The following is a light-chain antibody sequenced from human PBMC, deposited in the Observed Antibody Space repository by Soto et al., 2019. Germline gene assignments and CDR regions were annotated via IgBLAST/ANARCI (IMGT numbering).Light chain of an antibody. J-gene: IGKJ2*01. Sequence: EIVIPQSPATLSVSPGERATLSWRASQSISSDVAWYQQKPGQAPRLLIYGASTTDTGIPARFSGSGSGTEFTLTISRLQSEDFSVYNCQQYNKSPRTFGQGTKVDIK. CDR2: GAS. CDR1: QSISSD. CDR3: QQYNKSPRT. V-gene: IGKV3-15*01.